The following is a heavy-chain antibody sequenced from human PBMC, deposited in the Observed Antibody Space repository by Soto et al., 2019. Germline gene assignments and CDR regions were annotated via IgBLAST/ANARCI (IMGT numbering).Heavy chain of an antibody. D-gene: IGHD1-1*01. Sequence: SETLSLTCTVSGGSVSSGSYYWSWIRQPPGKGLEWIGYIYYSGSTNYNPSLKSRVTISVDTSKSQFSLKLSSVTAADTAVYYCASFLRTYKTFDYWGQGTLVTVSS. CDR1: GGSVSSGSYY. J-gene: IGHJ4*02. CDR2: IYYSGST. CDR3: ASFLRTYKTFDY. V-gene: IGHV4-61*01.